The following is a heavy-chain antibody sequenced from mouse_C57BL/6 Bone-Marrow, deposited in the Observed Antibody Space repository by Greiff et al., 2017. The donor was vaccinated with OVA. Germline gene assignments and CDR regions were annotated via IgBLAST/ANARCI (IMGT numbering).Heavy chain of an antibody. D-gene: IGHD2-1*01. CDR1: GYTFTDYN. CDR2: INPNNGGT. V-gene: IGHV1-18*01. Sequence: EVKLLESGPELVKPGASVKIPCKASGYTFTDYNMDWVKQSHGKSLEWIGDINPNNGGTIYNQKFKGKATLTVDKSSSTAYMELRSLTSEDTAVYYCAREGHYGNYLDDWGQGTTLTVSS. J-gene: IGHJ2*01. CDR3: AREGHYGNYLDD.